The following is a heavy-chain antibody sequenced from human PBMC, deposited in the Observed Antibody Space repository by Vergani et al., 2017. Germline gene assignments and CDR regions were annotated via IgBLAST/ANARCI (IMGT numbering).Heavy chain of an antibody. Sequence: EVQLVESGGGLVQPGGSLRLSCAASGFTFSSYAMSWVRQAPGKGLEWVSAISGSGGSTYYADSVKGRFTISRDNSKNTLYLQMNSLRAEDTAVYYCAKDSGRITMIVVVTNYFDYWGQGTLVTVSS. CDR3: AKDSGRITMIVVVTNYFDY. D-gene: IGHD3-22*01. J-gene: IGHJ4*02. CDR1: GFTFSSYA. CDR2: ISGSGGST. V-gene: IGHV3-23*04.